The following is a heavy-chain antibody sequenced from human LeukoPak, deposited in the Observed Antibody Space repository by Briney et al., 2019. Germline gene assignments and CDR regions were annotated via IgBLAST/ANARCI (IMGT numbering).Heavy chain of an antibody. Sequence: GGSLRLSCAASGFTFSSYSMNWVRQAPGKGLEWVSSISSSSSYIYYADSVKGRFTISRDNAKNSLYLQMNSLRAEDTAVYYCARDNITMIVVAVFDYWGQGTLVTVSS. CDR1: GFTFSSYS. V-gene: IGHV3-21*01. CDR2: ISSSSSYI. CDR3: ARDNITMIVVAVFDY. J-gene: IGHJ4*02. D-gene: IGHD3-22*01.